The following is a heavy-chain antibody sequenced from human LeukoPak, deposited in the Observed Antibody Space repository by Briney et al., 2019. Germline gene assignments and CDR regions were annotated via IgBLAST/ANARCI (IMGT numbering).Heavy chain of an antibody. J-gene: IGHJ4*02. CDR1: GGSISDAAYY. CDR2: IYYSGST. CDR3: ARDSGQHSGYDWSH. D-gene: IGHD5-12*01. V-gene: IGHV4-31*03. Sequence: SETLSLTCTVSGGSISDAAYYWSWIRQHPGEGLKWIGYIYYSGSTSYNPSLKSRVTISVDTSKNQFSLKLTSVTAADTAVYYCARDSGQHSGYDWSHWGQGTLVTVSS.